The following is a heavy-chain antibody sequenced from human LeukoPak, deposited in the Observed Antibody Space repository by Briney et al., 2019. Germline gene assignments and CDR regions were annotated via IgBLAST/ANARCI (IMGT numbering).Heavy chain of an antibody. V-gene: IGHV3-30-3*01. CDR2: ISYDGSNK. D-gene: IGHD3-22*01. CDR1: GFTFSSYA. CDR3: ARDRRITMIVVVRQDSSWFDP. J-gene: IGHJ5*02. Sequence: PGGSLRLTCAASGFTFSSYAMHWVRQAPGKGLEWVAVISYDGSNKYYADSVKGRFTISRDNSKNTLYLQMNSLRAEDTAVYYCARDRRITMIVVVRQDSSWFDPWGQGTLVTVSS.